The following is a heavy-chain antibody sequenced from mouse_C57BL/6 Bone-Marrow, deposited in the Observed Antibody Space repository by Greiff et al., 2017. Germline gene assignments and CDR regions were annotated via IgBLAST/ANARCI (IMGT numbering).Heavy chain of an antibody. J-gene: IGHJ3*01. Sequence: QVQLQQSGAELVRPGTSVKVSCKASGYAFTNYLIEWVKQRPGQGLEWIGVINPGSGGTNYNEKFKGKATLTAAKSSSTAYMQLSSLTSEDSAVYVCARGGYYGSTFAYWGQGTLVTVSA. D-gene: IGHD1-1*01. CDR2: INPGSGGT. V-gene: IGHV1-54*01. CDR3: ARGGYYGSTFAY. CDR1: GYAFTNYL.